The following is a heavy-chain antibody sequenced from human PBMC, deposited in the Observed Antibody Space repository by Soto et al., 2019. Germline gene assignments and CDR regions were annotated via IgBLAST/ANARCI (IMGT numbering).Heavy chain of an antibody. V-gene: IGHV3-30-3*01. CDR2: ISYDGSNK. Sequence: GGSLRLSCAASGFTFSSYAMHWVRQAPGKGLEWVAVISYDGSNKYYADSVKGRFTISRDNSKNTLYLQMNSLRAEDTAVYYCARVGGLGYCTNGVCSIDYWGQGTLVTVSS. J-gene: IGHJ4*02. CDR3: ARVGGLGYCTNGVCSIDY. D-gene: IGHD2-8*01. CDR1: GFTFSSYA.